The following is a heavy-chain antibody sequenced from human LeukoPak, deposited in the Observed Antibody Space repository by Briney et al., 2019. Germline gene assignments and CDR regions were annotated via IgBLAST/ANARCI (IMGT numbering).Heavy chain of an antibody. J-gene: IGHJ4*02. D-gene: IGHD2-21*01. CDR3: ARDGLPLWPRAD. Sequence: PSQTLSLTCTVSGSSISSGGYYWSWIRQHPGKGLEWIGYIYYSGSTYYNPSLKSRVTISVDSSKNQFSLKLSSVTAADTAVYYCARDGLPLWPRADWGQGTLVTVSS. CDR1: GSSISSGGYY. CDR2: IYYSGST. V-gene: IGHV4-30-4*08.